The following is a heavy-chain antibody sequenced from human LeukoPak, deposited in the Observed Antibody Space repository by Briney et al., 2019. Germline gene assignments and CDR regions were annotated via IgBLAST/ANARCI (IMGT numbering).Heavy chain of an antibody. D-gene: IGHD6-19*01. CDR2: INHSGST. J-gene: IGHJ3*02. CDR3: ARFLVAVAGDDAFDI. CDR1: GGSFSGYY. V-gene: IGHV4-34*01. Sequence: SETLSLTCAVYGGSFSGYYWSWIRQPPGKGLAWIGEINHSGSTNYNPSLKSRVTISVDTSKNQFSLKLSSVTAADTAVYYCARFLVAVAGDDAFDIWGQGTMVTVSS.